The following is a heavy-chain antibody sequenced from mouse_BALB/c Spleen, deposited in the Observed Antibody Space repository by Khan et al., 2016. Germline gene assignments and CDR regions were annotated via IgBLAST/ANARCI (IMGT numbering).Heavy chain of an antibody. Sequence: VQLQESGPGLVAPSQSLSITCTVSGFSLTSYGVHWVRQPPGKGLEWLVVIWSDGSTTYNSALKSRLSISKDNSKSQVFLIMNSFQTDDTAMYYCARRDDGGGAMDYWGQGTSVTVSS. D-gene: IGHD2-3*01. CDR1: GFSLTSYG. CDR3: ARRDDGGGAMDY. CDR2: IWSDGST. J-gene: IGHJ4*01. V-gene: IGHV2-6*02.